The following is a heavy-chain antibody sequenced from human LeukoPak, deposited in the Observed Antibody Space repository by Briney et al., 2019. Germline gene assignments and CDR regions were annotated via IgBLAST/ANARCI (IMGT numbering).Heavy chain of an antibody. D-gene: IGHD5-12*01. Sequence: GRSLRLSCAGSGFTFSSYGMHWVRQAPGKGLEWVAVISYDGSNKYYADSVKGRFTISRDNSKNTLYLQMNSLRAEDTAVYYCAKDRADIVATYFDYWGQGTLVTVSS. CDR2: ISYDGSNK. V-gene: IGHV3-30*18. J-gene: IGHJ4*02. CDR1: GFTFSSYG. CDR3: AKDRADIVATYFDY.